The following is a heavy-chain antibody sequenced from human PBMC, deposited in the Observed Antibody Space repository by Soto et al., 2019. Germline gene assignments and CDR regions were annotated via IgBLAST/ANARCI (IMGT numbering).Heavy chain of an antibody. CDR2: IYWDDDR. V-gene: IGHV2-5*02. CDR3: AHRQRIIRYFDLGYFDS. Sequence: QITLKESGPTLLKPTQTLTLTCTFSGFSFISSGEGVGWIRQPPGKALEWLALIYWDDDRRYNPSLENRLTNTKDXDXSXRXXFLTLTDVDPADTATYYCAHRQRIIRYFDLGYFDSWGQGAPVTVSS. J-gene: IGHJ4*02. D-gene: IGHD3-9*01. CDR1: GFSFISSGEG.